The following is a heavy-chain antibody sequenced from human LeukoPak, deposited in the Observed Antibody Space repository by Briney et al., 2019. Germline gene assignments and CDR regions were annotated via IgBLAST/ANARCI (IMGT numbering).Heavy chain of an antibody. CDR1: GFTVSSNH. J-gene: IGHJ4*02. CDR3: ARAGSYYPFDY. D-gene: IGHD3-10*01. CDR2: IYSGDYT. Sequence: PGGSLRLSRAASGFTVSSNHMSWVRQAPGKGLEWVSVIYSGDYTYYADSVKGRFTISRDNSKNTLYLHMNNLRAEDTAVYYCARAGSYYPFDYWGQGTLVTVSS. V-gene: IGHV3-53*01.